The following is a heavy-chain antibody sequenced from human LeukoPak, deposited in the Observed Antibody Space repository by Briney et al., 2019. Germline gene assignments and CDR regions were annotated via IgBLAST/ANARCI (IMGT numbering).Heavy chain of an antibody. V-gene: IGHV4-34*01. Sequence: ASETLSLTCAVYVETFSGYYWSWIRQPPGKGLEWIGEINHSGSTKYRLSLKSRVTISVDTSKNQFSLKLSSVTAADTAVYYCARLVSRPYREDYWGKGTLVTVSS. J-gene: IGHJ4*02. CDR1: VETFSGYY. CDR2: INHSGST. CDR3: ARLVSRPYREDY. D-gene: IGHD5-12*01.